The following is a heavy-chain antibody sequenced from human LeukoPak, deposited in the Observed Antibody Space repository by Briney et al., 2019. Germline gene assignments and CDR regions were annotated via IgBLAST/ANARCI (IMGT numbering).Heavy chain of an antibody. CDR3: ARDDAHLGYSYGL. CDR1: GFTFSSYW. Sequence: PGGSLRLSCAASGFTFSSYWMHWVRQAPGKGLEWVAVISYDGSNKYNADSVKGRFTISRDNSKNTLYLQMNSLRAEDTAMYYCARDDAHLGYSYGLWGQGTLVTVSS. CDR2: ISYDGSNK. V-gene: IGHV3-30*03. D-gene: IGHD5-18*01. J-gene: IGHJ4*02.